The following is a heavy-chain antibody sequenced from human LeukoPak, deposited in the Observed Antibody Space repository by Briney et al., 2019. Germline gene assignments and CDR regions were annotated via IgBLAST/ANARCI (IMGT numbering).Heavy chain of an antibody. D-gene: IGHD4-23*01. CDR2: IIPIFGTA. Sequence: SLKVSCKASGCTFSSYAISWVRQAPGQGLEWMGRIIPIFGTANYAQKFQGRVTITADKSTSTAYMELSSLRSEDTAVYYCARNLGYGGNPYFAYWGQGTLVTVSS. J-gene: IGHJ4*02. CDR3: ARNLGYGGNPYFAY. V-gene: IGHV1-69*06. CDR1: GCTFSSYA.